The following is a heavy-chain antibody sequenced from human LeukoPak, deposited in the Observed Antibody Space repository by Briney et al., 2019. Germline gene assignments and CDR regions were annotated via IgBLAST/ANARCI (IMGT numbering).Heavy chain of an antibody. Sequence: PGGSLRLSCEASGITFSNVVMSWVRQAPGKGLEWIGRIKAKIDGGTTAYAAPVNGRFTISRDDSQNMLFLHMNSLETEDAALYYCTASMSRGVTAARNWGQGTLVTVSS. CDR1: GITFSNVV. CDR3: TASMSRGVTAARN. CDR2: IKAKIDGGTT. D-gene: IGHD2-21*02. V-gene: IGHV3-15*01. J-gene: IGHJ4*02.